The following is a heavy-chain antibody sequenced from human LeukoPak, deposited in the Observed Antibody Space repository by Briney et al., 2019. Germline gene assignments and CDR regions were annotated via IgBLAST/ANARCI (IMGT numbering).Heavy chain of an antibody. V-gene: IGHV4-59*08. CDR3: ARQGYYYGMDV. CDR1: GGSISGYY. J-gene: IGHJ6*02. CDR2: IYYSGST. Sequence: SETLSLTCTVSGGSISGYYWSWIRQPPGKGLEWIGYIYYSGSTNYNPSLKSRVTISVDTSKNQFSLKLNSVTAADTAVYYCARQGYYYGMDVWGQGTTVTVSS.